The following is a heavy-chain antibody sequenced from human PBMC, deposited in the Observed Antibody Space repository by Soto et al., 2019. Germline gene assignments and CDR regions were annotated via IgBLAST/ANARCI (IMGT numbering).Heavy chain of an antibody. D-gene: IGHD2-8*01. CDR2: IYYSGST. Sequence: QVQLQESGPGLVKPSETLSLTCTVSGGSISSYYWSWIRQPPGKGLEWIGYIYYSGSTNYNPSLNGPVTTSVDTSKNQFSLKLSSVTAADTAVYYCARQPFNGPDLWGRGTLVTVSS. CDR3: ARQPFNGPDL. CDR1: GGSISSYY. V-gene: IGHV4-59*08. J-gene: IGHJ2*01.